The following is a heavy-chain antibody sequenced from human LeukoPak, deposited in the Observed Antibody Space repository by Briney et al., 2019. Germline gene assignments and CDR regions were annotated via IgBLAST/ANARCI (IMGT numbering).Heavy chain of an antibody. J-gene: IGHJ4*02. CDR3: ARDLSGVTGYTYGRGIDY. D-gene: IGHD5-18*01. CDR1: GFTFSNYW. V-gene: IGHV3-7*01. CDR2: IKQDGSER. Sequence: GGSLRLSCAASGFTFSNYWMSWVRQAPGKGLEWVANIKQDGSERYSVDSVKGRFTISRDNAKNALYLQMNSLRAEDTAVYYCARDLSGVTGYTYGRGIDYWGQGTLVTVSS.